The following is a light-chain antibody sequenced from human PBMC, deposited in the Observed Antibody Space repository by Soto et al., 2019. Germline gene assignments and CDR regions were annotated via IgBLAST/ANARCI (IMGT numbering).Light chain of an antibody. CDR3: QQYNSYPIM. CDR2: KAS. CDR1: QSISDW. J-gene: IGKJ5*01. Sequence: DIQMTQSPSTLSASVGDRVTITCRASQSISDWWAWYQQKPGKAPKLLIYKASGLESGVPSRFSGSGSGTEFTLTITSLQPDDFATYYCQQYNSYPIMFGQGTRLEIK. V-gene: IGKV1-5*03.